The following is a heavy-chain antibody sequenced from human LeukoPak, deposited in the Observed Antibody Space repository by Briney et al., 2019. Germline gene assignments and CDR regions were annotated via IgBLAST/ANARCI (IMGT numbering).Heavy chain of an antibody. J-gene: IGHJ4*02. CDR2: INQGGSDK. CDR3: ARVAVPGTYDY. CDR1: GFTFSSYW. Sequence: GGSLRLSCAASGFTFSSYWMSWVRQAPGKGPEWVANINQGGSDKYYVDSVKGRFTISRDNSKNTLYLQLNSLRAEDTAVYYCARVAVPGTYDYWGQGTLVTVSS. V-gene: IGHV3-7*01. D-gene: IGHD6-19*01.